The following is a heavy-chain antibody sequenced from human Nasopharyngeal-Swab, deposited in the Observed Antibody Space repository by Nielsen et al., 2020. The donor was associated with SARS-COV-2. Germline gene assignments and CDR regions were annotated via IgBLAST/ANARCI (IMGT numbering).Heavy chain of an antibody. J-gene: IGHJ4*02. CDR3: ARLSQWTLSIDY. V-gene: IGHV4-39*01. Sequence: PETLSLTCTVSGGSISSSSYYWGWIRQPPGKGLEWIGSIYYSGSTNYNPSLKSRVTLSVDTSKNQFSLKLSSVTAADTAVYYCARLSQWTLSIDYWGQGTLVTVSS. CDR2: IYYSGST. CDR1: GGSISSSSYY. D-gene: IGHD6-19*01.